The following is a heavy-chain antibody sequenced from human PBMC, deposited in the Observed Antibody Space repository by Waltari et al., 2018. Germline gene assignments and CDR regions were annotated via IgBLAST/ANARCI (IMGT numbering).Heavy chain of an antibody. D-gene: IGHD1-26*01. V-gene: IGHV3-64*01. Sequence: EVQLVESGGGLVQPGGSLRLSCAASGFTFSTYAMHWVRQAPGKGLEYVSSITRNGDTTYYANSVTDRFTISRDNSKNTLYLQMGSLRVDDMAVYYCARDKVGSADYWGQGTLVTVSS. J-gene: IGHJ4*02. CDR2: ITRNGDTT. CDR1: GFTFSTYA. CDR3: ARDKVGSADY.